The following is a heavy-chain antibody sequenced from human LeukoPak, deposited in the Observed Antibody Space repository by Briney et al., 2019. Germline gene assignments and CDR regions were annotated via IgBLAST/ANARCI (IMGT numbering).Heavy chain of an antibody. CDR3: ARQLGYCSSTSCYAEEVDY. J-gene: IGHJ4*02. Sequence: PSETLSLTCTVSGGSISSSSYYWGWLRHPPGKGLEWIGSIYYSGSTYYNPSLKSRVTISVDTSKNQFSLKLSSVTAADTAVYYCARQLGYCSSTSCYAEEVDYWGQGTLVTVSS. CDR2: IYYSGST. CDR1: GGSISSSSYY. D-gene: IGHD2-2*01. V-gene: IGHV4-39*01.